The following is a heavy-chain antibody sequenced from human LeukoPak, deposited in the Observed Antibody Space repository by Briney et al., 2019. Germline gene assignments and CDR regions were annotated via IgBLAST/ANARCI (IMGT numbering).Heavy chain of an antibody. D-gene: IGHD3-9*01. CDR2: IYSGGST. J-gene: IGHJ6*02. CDR1: GFTVSSNY. CDR3: ARGLDYDILTGYYYYYGMDV. V-gene: IGHV3-66*01. Sequence: GGSLRLSCAASGFTVSSNYMSWVRQAPGKGLEWVSVIYSGGSTYYADSVKGRFTISRDNSKNTLYLQMNSLRAEDTAVYYCARGLDYDILTGYYYYYGMDVWGQGTTVTVSS.